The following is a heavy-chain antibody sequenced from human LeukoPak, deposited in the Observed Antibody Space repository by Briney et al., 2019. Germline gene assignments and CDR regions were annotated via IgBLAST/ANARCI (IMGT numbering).Heavy chain of an antibody. J-gene: IGHJ4*02. CDR1: GGSISSGGYS. V-gene: IGHV4-30-2*01. D-gene: IGHD6-13*01. CDR2: IYHSGST. CDR3: ARAYSSSWYDY. Sequence: SETLSLTCAASGGSISSGGYSWSWIRQPPGKGLEWIGYIYHSGSTYYNPSLKSRVAISVDRSKNQFSLKLSSVTAADTAVYYCARAYSSSWYDYWGQGTLVTVSS.